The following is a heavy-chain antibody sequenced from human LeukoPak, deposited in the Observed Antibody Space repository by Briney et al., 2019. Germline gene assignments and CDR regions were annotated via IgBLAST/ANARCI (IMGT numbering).Heavy chain of an antibody. V-gene: IGHV1-46*01. CDR3: ARESGSGWYLDY. D-gene: IGHD6-19*01. Sequence: ASVKVSCKASGYTFTSYYMQWVRQAPGQGLEWMGIINPSGGSTSYAQMFQGRVTMTRDTSTSTVYMELSSLRSEDTAVFYCARESGSGWYLDYWAREPWSPSPQ. J-gene: IGHJ4*02. CDR1: GYTFTSYY. CDR2: INPSGGST.